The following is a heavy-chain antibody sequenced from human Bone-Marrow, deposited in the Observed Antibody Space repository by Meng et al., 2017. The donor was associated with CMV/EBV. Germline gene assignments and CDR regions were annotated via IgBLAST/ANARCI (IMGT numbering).Heavy chain of an antibody. CDR1: GGSISSYY. Sequence: GSLRLSCTVSGGSISSYYWSWIRQPPGKGLEWIGYIYYSGSTNYNPSLKSRVTISVDTSKNQFSLKLSSVTAADTAGYYCARQSDSSGYRVFDYWGQGTLVTVSS. CDR2: IYYSGST. V-gene: IGHV4-59*01. CDR3: ARQSDSSGYRVFDY. D-gene: IGHD3-22*01. J-gene: IGHJ4*02.